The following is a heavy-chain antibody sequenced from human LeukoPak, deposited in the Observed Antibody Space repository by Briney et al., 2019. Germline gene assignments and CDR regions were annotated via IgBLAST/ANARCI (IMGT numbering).Heavy chain of an antibody. V-gene: IGHV5-51*01. D-gene: IGHD6-13*01. CDR3: ARRIAAIGSGPYYFDY. CDR1: GYNFTTYW. J-gene: IGHJ4*01. Sequence: GESLKISCQGSGYNFTTYWIGWVRQMPGKGLEWMGIIYPSDSATRYSPSFRGQVTISADKSIGTASLHWVSLKASDSAMYFCARRIAAIGSGPYYFDYWGQGTLVTVSS. CDR2: IYPSDSAT.